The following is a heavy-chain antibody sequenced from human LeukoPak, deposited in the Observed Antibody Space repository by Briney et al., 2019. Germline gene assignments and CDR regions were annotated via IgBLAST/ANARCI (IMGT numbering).Heavy chain of an antibody. D-gene: IGHD3-22*01. CDR3: ARVPTYYYDSSGPKNPGDFDY. V-gene: IGHV7-4-1*02. CDR1: GYTFTSYA. J-gene: IGHJ4*02. CDR2: INTNTGNP. Sequence: ASVKVSCKASGYTFTSYAMNWVRQAPGQGLEWMGWINTNTGNPTYAQGFTGRFVFSLDTSVSTAYLQISSLKAEDTAVYYCARVPTYYYDSSGPKNPGDFDYWGQGTLVTVSS.